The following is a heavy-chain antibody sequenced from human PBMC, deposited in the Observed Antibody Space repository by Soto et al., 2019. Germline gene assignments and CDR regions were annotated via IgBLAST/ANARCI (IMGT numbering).Heavy chain of an antibody. CDR3: ASSTGTPLNYYYHYGMDV. CDR2: ISAYTGNT. Sequence: ASVKVSCKASGYTSTNYGISWVRQAPGQGLEWMGWISAYTGNTKYSQKLQARVTMTTDTSTSTAYMELRSLRSDDTAIYYCASSTGTPLNYYYHYGMDVWGQGTTVTVSS. D-gene: IGHD1-1*01. J-gene: IGHJ6*02. V-gene: IGHV1-18*01. CDR1: GYTSTNYG.